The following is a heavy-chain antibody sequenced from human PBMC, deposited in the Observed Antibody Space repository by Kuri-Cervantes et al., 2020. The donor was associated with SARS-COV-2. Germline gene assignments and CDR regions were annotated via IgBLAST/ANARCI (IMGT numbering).Heavy chain of an antibody. D-gene: IGHD2-15*01. J-gene: IGHJ4*01. V-gene: IGHV4-4*07. Sequence: SETLSLTCTVSGGSILSYYWSWIRQPAGKGLEWIGRIYSSGKTNYNPSLQSRVTMSVDTSKFEFSLNLSSVTAADTAVYFCARVGYCSGGSCYSVDYWGHGTLVTVSS. CDR3: ARVGYCSGGSCYSVDY. CDR1: GGSILSYY. CDR2: IYSSGKT.